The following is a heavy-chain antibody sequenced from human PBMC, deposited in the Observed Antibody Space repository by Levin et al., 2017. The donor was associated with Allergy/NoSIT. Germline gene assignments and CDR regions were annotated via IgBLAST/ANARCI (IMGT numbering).Heavy chain of an antibody. V-gene: IGHV3-30-3*01. Sequence: RAGGSLRLSCAVSGFTFSGYAMHWVRQVPGKGLEWVAVISYDGSNKDYADSVKGRITISRDNSKSTLYLEMNSLTTEDTAVYYCARHIVGGFDYWGQGTLVTVSS. CDR3: ARHIVGGFDY. D-gene: IGHD1-26*01. J-gene: IGHJ4*02. CDR2: ISYDGSNK. CDR1: GFTFSGYA.